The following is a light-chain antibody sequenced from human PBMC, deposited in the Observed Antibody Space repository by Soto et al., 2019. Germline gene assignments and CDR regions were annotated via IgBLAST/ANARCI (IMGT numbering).Light chain of an antibody. V-gene: IGLV2-8*01. Sequence: QSALTQPPSASGSPGQSVTISCTGTSSDVGGYNYVSWYQQHPGIAPKLMIYEVTKRPSGVPDRFSGSKSGNTASLTVTGLQAEDEADYYCNSYADSNNLVFGGGTKLTVL. CDR3: NSYADSNNLV. CDR2: EVT. CDR1: SSDVGGYNY. J-gene: IGLJ2*01.